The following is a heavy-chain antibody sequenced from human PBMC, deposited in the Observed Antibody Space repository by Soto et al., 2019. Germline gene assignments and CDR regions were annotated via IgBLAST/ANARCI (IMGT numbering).Heavy chain of an antibody. CDR3: ARGLYCSGGSCYWVANYYYGMDV. CDR2: IIPIFGTA. CDR1: GGTFSSYA. J-gene: IGHJ6*02. Sequence: QVQLVQSGAEVKKPGSSVKVSCKASGGTFSSYAISWVRQAPGQGLEWMGGIIPIFGTANYAQKFQGRVTITADKSTSAAYMELSSLRSEDTAVYYCARGLYCSGGSCYWVANYYYGMDVWGQGTTVTVSS. V-gene: IGHV1-69*06. D-gene: IGHD2-15*01.